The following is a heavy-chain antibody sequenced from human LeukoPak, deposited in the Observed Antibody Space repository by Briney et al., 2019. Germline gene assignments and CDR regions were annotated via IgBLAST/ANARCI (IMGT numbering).Heavy chain of an antibody. J-gene: IGHJ4*02. V-gene: IGHV1-46*01. CDR2: INPSGGST. D-gene: IGHD6-19*01. Sequence: ASVKVSCKASGYTFTSYYMHWVRQAPGQGLEWMGIINPSGGSTSYAQKFQGRVTMTRDMSTSTVYMELSSLRCEDTAVYYCARDRTQWLVRNTGFDYWGQGTLVTVSS. CDR1: GYTFTSYY. CDR3: ARDRTQWLVRNTGFDY.